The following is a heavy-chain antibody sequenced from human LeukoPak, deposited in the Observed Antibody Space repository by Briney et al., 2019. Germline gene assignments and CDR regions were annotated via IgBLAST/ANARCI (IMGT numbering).Heavy chain of an antibody. CDR1: GGSFSGYY. V-gene: IGHV4-34*01. CDR2: INHSGST. J-gene: IGHJ4*02. D-gene: IGHD6-13*01. Sequence: SETLSLTCAVYGGSFSGYYWSWIRQPPGKGLEWIGEINHSGSTNYNPSLKSRVAISVDTSKNQFSLKLSSVTAADTAVYYCARGKRGYSSSWYDYWGQGTLVTVSS. CDR3: ARGKRGYSSSWYDY.